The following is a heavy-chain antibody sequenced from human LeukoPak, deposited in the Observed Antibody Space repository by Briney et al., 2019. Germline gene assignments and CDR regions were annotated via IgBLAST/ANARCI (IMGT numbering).Heavy chain of an antibody. CDR2: IYYSGST. V-gene: IGHV4-61*08. J-gene: IGHJ5*02. Sequence: SETLSLTCTVSGGSISSGGYYWSWIRQPPGKGLEWIGYIYYSGSTNYNPSLKSRVTISVDTSKNQFSLKLSSVTAADTAVYYCARGSVDTAQDNWFDPWGQGTLVTVSS. D-gene: IGHD5-18*01. CDR1: GGSISSGGYY. CDR3: ARGSVDTAQDNWFDP.